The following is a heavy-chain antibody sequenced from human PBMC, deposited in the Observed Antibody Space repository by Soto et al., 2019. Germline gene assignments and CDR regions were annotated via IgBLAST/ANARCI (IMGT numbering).Heavy chain of an antibody. Sequence: GVSLRLSCAAYGFTFSNFAMSWVCRSPGKGIQSVLIVNRRSHITDHTDPVKGRFTVSRDNSKNTLYLQMSRLRAEDTAIYYCAKFQCFIRHHCFDSWGPGTLVTVAS. J-gene: IGHJ5*01. CDR3: AKFQCFIRHHCFDS. CDR1: GFTFSNFA. D-gene: IGHD3-16*01. CDR2: VNRRSHIT. V-gene: IGHV3-23*01.